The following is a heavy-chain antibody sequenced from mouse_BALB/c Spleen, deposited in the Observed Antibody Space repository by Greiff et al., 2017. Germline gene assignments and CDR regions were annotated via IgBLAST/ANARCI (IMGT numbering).Heavy chain of an antibody. D-gene: IGHD2-1*01. V-gene: IGHV5-9-4*01. Sequence: EVKLVESGGGLVKPGGSLKLSCAASGFTFSSYAMSWVRQSPEKRLEWVAEISSGGSYTYYPDTVTGRFTISRDNAKNTLYLEMSSLRSEDTAMYYCARAPYGNYAMDYWGQGTSVTVSS. CDR2: ISSGGSYT. CDR3: ARAPYGNYAMDY. J-gene: IGHJ4*01. CDR1: GFTFSSYA.